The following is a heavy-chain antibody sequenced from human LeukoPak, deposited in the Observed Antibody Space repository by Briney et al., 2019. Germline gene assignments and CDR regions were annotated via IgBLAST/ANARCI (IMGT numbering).Heavy chain of an antibody. CDR2: MNPNSGNT. J-gene: IGHJ5*02. Sequence: ASVKLSCKASGYTFTSYDINWVRQATGQGLEWMGWMNPNSGNTGYAQKFQGRVTMTRNTSISTAYMELSSLRSEDTAVYYCARADCSSTSCSNWFDPWGQGTLVTVSS. D-gene: IGHD2-2*01. CDR3: ARADCSSTSCSNWFDP. CDR1: GYTFTSYD. V-gene: IGHV1-8*01.